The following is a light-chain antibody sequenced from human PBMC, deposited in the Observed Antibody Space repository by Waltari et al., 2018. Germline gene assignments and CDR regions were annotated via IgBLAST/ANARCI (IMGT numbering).Light chain of an antibody. CDR2: DVS. CDR3: SSYTSSTLVV. CDR1: RNDVGGYNY. V-gene: IGLV2-14*03. J-gene: IGLJ2*01. Sequence: SALTQPASVSGSPGQSITISCTGTRNDVGGYNYVSWYQQHPGKAPKLMIYDVSNRPSGVSNRFSGSKSGNTASLTISGLQAEDEGNYYCSSYTSSTLVVFGGGTNLTVL.